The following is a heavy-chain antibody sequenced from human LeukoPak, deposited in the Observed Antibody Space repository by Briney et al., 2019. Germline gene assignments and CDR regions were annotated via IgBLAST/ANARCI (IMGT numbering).Heavy chain of an antibody. V-gene: IGHV4-39*07. D-gene: IGHD6-19*01. CDR1: GGSISSSSYY. Sequence: SETLSLTCTVSGGSISSSSYYWGWIRQPPGKGLEWIGSIYYSGSTYYNPSLKSRVTISVDTSKNQFSLKLSSVTAADTAVYYCARIPPGIAVAGPLDYWGQGTLVTVSS. J-gene: IGHJ4*02. CDR3: ARIPPGIAVAGPLDY. CDR2: IYYSGST.